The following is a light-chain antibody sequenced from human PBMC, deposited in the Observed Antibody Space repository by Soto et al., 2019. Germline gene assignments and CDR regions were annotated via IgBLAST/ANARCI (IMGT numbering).Light chain of an antibody. CDR3: QIGDTDIAI. J-gene: IGLJ2*01. Sequence: QLVLTQSPSASASLGASVKLTCTLSSVHSGYGIAWHQQQPEKGPRYLMKVNSDGSHSKGDGIPDRFSGSSSGAERYLTISSLQSEDEADYYCQIGDTDIAIFGGGTKLTVL. CDR1: SVHSGYG. CDR2: VNSDGSH. V-gene: IGLV4-69*01.